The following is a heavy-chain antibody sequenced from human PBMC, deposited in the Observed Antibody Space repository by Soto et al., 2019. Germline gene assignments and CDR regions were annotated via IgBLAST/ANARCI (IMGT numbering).Heavy chain of an antibody. J-gene: IGHJ5*02. CDR2: INHSGST. D-gene: IGHD2-15*01. Sequence: ASETLSLTCAVYGGSFSGYYWSWIRQPPGKGLEWIGEINHSGSTNYNPSLKSRVTISVDTSKNQFSLKLSSVTAADTAVYYCARSGKGGSSNWFDPWGQGTLVTVSS. CDR3: ARSGKGGSSNWFDP. CDR1: GGSFSGYY. V-gene: IGHV4-34*01.